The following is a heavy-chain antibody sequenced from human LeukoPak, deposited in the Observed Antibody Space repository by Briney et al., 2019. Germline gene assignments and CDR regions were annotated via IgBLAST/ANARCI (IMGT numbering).Heavy chain of an antibody. Sequence: GGSLRLSCAASGFTFGSYAMSWVRQAPGKGLEWVSNISGSGVSGGNTYYADSVKGRFTISRDNSKNTLYLQMNSLRTEDTAVYYCAKSGNNRFDYWGQGTLVTVSS. V-gene: IGHV3-23*01. CDR1: GFTFGSYA. CDR2: ISGSGVSGGNT. J-gene: IGHJ4*02. CDR3: AKSGNNRFDY. D-gene: IGHD4-23*01.